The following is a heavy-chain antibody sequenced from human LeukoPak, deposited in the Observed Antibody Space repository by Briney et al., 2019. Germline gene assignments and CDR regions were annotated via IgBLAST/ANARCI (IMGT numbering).Heavy chain of an antibody. CDR3: ARDKVYGDHYYYYGMDV. CDR1: GGSISSGAYY. D-gene: IGHD4-17*01. Sequence: SETLSLTCTVSGGSISSGAYYWRWIRQHPGKGLEWIGYIYYSGSTYYNPSLKSRVTISVDTSKNQFSLKLSSVTAADTAVYYCARDKVYGDHYYYYGMDVWGQGTTVTVSS. V-gene: IGHV4-31*03. J-gene: IGHJ6*02. CDR2: IYYSGST.